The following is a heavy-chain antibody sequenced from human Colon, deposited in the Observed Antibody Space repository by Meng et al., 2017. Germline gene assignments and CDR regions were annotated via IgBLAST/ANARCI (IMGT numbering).Heavy chain of an antibody. CDR3: ARIVPTTVASDY. V-gene: IGHV3-21*02. CDR2: ISARSFCT. CDR1: GFPFSTYT. J-gene: IGHJ4*02. D-gene: IGHD4-23*01. Sequence: ELQLVESVGGLVKPGTSLSLSRAASGFPFSTYTMNWVRQAPGKGLEWVSSISARSFCTYYADSVKGRFTISRDDAENLLFLQMTNLTVEDTAVYYCARIVPTTVASDYWGQGILVTVSS.